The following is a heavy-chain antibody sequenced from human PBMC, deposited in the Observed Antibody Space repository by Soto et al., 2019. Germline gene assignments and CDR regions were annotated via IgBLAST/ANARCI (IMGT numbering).Heavy chain of an antibody. CDR1: GGSISSGDYY. CDR3: ASARPHDSSGYSDY. V-gene: IGHV4-30-4*01. Sequence: SETLSLTCTVSGGSISSGDYYWSWIRQPPGKGLEWIGYIYYSGSTYYNPSLKSRVTISVDTSKSQFSLKLSSVTAADTAVYYCASARPHDSSGYSDYWGQGTLVTVSS. D-gene: IGHD3-22*01. CDR2: IYYSGST. J-gene: IGHJ4*02.